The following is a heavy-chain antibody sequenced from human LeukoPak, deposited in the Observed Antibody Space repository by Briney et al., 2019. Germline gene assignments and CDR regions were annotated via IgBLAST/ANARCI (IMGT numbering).Heavy chain of an antibody. V-gene: IGHV1-2*02. CDR1: GYTFTGYY. D-gene: IGHD2-21*01. CDR3: ARVHMGDNWFDP. Sequence: GASVKVSCKASGYTFTGYYMHWVRQAPGQGLEWMGWINPNNGGTDFAQKFQGRVTMTRDTSTSTVYMELSSLRSEDTAVYYCARVHMGDNWFDPWGQGTLVTVSS. CDR2: INPNNGGT. J-gene: IGHJ5*02.